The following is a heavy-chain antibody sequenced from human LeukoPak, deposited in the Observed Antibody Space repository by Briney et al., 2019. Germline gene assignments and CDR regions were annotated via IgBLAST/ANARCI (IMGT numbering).Heavy chain of an antibody. V-gene: IGHV4-34*01. CDR1: GGSFSGYY. D-gene: IGHD3-3*01. Sequence: PSETLSLTCAVYGGSFSGYYWSWLRQPPGKGLEWIGEINHSGGTNYNPSLKSRVTISVDASKNQFSLKLSSVTAADTAVYYCAREKVLRPWYYYYYGMDVWGQGTTVTVSS. CDR2: INHSGGT. J-gene: IGHJ6*02. CDR3: AREKVLRPWYYYYYGMDV.